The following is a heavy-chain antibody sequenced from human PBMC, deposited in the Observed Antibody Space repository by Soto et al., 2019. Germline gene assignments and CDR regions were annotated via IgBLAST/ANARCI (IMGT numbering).Heavy chain of an antibody. V-gene: IGHV4-34*01. Sequence: SETLSLTCGVYGGSFNDYYWNWIRQAPGKGLEWIGEINHSGITNYNASLKSRVTISVDTSKKQFSLKLSSVTAADTAIYYCTRDIAGSAPLHGFDYWGQGTLVTVSS. D-gene: IGHD6-13*01. CDR1: GGSFNDYY. CDR2: INHSGIT. J-gene: IGHJ4*02. CDR3: TRDIAGSAPLHGFDY.